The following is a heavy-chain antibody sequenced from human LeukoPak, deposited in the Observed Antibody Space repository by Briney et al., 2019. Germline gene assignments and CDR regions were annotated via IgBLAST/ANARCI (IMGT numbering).Heavy chain of an antibody. CDR3: ARSDSSGWYPEYDP. CDR2: ISSSSSYI. Sequence: PGGSLRLSCAASGFTFSSYSMNWFRQAPGKGLEGVSSISSSSSYIYYADSVKGRFTISRDNAKNSLYLQMNSLRAEDTAVYYCARSDSSGWYPEYDPWGQGTLVTVSS. D-gene: IGHD6-19*01. J-gene: IGHJ5*02. V-gene: IGHV3-21*01. CDR1: GFTFSSYS.